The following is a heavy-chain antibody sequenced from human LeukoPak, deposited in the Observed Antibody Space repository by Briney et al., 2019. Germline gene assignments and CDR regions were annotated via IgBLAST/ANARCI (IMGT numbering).Heavy chain of an antibody. Sequence: SETLSLTCTVSGGSISSYYWSWIRQPAGKGLEWIGRIYTSGSTNYNPSLKSRVTMSVDTSKNQFSLKLSSVTAADTAVYYCASELYYYDSSGFDYWGQGTLVTVSS. CDR2: IYTSGST. CDR3: ASELYYYDSSGFDY. CDR1: GGSISSYY. D-gene: IGHD3-22*01. V-gene: IGHV4-4*07. J-gene: IGHJ4*02.